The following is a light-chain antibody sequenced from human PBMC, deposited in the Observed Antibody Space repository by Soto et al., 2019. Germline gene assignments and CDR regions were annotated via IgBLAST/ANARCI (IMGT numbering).Light chain of an antibody. J-gene: IGKJ1*01. CDR3: QKHSSAPPWT. CDR1: RGIDNY. V-gene: IGKV1-27*01. CDR2: AAS. Sequence: DIQMTQSPSSLSTSVGDRVTITCRASRGIDNYLAWYQQKPGKVPRLLIYAASTLQSGVPSRFSGSGSGTDFTLTISSLQAEDVAIYYCQKHSSAPPWTFGQGTKVDIK.